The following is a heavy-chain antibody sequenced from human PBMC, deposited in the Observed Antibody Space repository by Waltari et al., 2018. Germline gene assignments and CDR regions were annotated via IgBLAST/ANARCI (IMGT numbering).Heavy chain of an antibody. D-gene: IGHD1-26*01. V-gene: IGHV3-7*03. J-gene: IGHJ5*02. CDR3: ARDWDGP. CDR2: IRPDGTEK. CDR1: GFTFTTSW. Sequence: EVPLVESGGTLVQPGGSLRLSCAASGFTFTTSWMSWVRQTPEKGLGWVANIRPDGTEKYYVDSVKGRFTISRDNAKNSLYLQMNSLRVDDTAMYHCARDWDGPWGQGTLVTVSS.